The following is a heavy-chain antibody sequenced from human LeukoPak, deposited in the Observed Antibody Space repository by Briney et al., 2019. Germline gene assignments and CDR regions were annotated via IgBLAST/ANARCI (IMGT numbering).Heavy chain of an antibody. CDR1: GFTVSSNY. V-gene: IGHV3-53*01. D-gene: IGHD3-22*01. CDR2: IYSGGST. CDR3: ARDLNSYDSSASGH. Sequence: GGSLRLSCAASGFTVSSNYMSWVRQAPGKGLEWVSVIYSGGSTYYADSAKGRFSISRDNSKNTLYLQMNSLRAEDTAVYYCARDLNSYDSSASGHWGQGTLVTVSS. J-gene: IGHJ4*02.